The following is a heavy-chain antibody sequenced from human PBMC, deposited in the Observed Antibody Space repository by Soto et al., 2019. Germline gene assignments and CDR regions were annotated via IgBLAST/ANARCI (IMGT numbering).Heavy chain of an antibody. CDR2: INHSGST. CDR1: GGSVSSSSYY. D-gene: IGHD3-3*01. Sequence: PSETLSLTCPVSGGSVSSSSYYWGWVRQPPGKGLEWIGEINHSGSTNNNPSLKSRVTISLDTSKRRVSLRLASVTAADTAVYYCAREPHDFWSGYYLYWSQGTLVTVSS. J-gene: IGHJ4*02. V-gene: IGHV4-39*07. CDR3: AREPHDFWSGYYLY.